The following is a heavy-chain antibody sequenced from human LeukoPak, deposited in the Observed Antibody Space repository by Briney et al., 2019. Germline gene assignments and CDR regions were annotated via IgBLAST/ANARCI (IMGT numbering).Heavy chain of an antibody. D-gene: IGHD1-26*01. V-gene: IGHV4-59*08. J-gene: IGHJ6*02. Sequence: SETLSLTCTVSGGSISSYYWSWIRQPPGKRLEWIGYIYYSGSTNYNPSLKSRVTISVDTSKNQSSLKLSSVTAADTAVYYCARATQDYYGMDVWGQGTTVTVSS. CDR2: IYYSGST. CDR1: GGSISSYY. CDR3: ARATQDYYGMDV.